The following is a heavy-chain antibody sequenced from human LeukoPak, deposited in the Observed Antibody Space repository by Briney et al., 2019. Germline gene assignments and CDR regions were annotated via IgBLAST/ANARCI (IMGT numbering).Heavy chain of an antibody. J-gene: IGHJ4*02. CDR2: IYHSGNT. Sequence: SETLSLTCTVSGASIRSSGYYWSWIRQDPAKGLEWIGYIYHSGNTYYSPSLKSRVTISLDTSKNQFSLKLRSVTAADTAVYYCARASGSYSKYYFDYWGQETLVTVSS. V-gene: IGHV4-31*03. CDR1: GASIRSSGYY. D-gene: IGHD1-26*01. CDR3: ARASGSYSKYYFDY.